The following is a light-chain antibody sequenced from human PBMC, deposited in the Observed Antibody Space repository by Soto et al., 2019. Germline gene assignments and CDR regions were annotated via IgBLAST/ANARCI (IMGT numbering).Light chain of an antibody. CDR3: HQNDRSPEA. CDR2: AAS. CDR1: QSVRSN. V-gene: IGKV3-15*01. J-gene: IGKJ5*01. Sequence: EIVMTQSPATLSLSPGERATLSCRASQSVRSNLAWYQHKPGQAPRLLIYAASTRATAVPARFSGSGSGTYCTLTISRQPSEYVAVYCHHQNDRSPEAFGQGTQLEIK.